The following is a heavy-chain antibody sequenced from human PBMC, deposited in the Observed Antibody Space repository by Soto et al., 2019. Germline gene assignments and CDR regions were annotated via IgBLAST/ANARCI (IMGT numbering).Heavy chain of an antibody. V-gene: IGHV1-24*01. CDR2: FDPEDGET. Sequence: ASVKVSCKVSGYTLTELSMHWVRQAPGKGLEWMGGFDPEDGETIYAQKFQGRVTMTEDTSTDTAYMELSSLRSEDTAVYYCATSPTRGVVVAALLPHWLDPWGQGTLVTVSS. CDR3: ATSPTRGVVVAALLPHWLDP. D-gene: IGHD2-15*01. CDR1: GYTLTELS. J-gene: IGHJ5*02.